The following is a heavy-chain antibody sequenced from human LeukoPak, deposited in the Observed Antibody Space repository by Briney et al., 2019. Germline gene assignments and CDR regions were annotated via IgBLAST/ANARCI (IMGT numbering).Heavy chain of an antibody. V-gene: IGHV4-4*07. CDR3: AREELRVGAANY. D-gene: IGHD1-26*01. J-gene: IGHJ4*02. Sequence: SETLSLTCTVSGGSISSYYWSWIRQPAGRGLEWIGRIYTSGSTNYNPSLKSRVTMSVDTSKNQFSLKLSSVTAADTAVYYCAREELRVGAANYWGQGTLVTVSS. CDR2: IYTSGST. CDR1: GGSISSYY.